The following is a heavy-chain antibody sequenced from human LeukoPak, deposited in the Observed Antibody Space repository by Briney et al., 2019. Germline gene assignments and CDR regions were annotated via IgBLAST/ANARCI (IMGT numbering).Heavy chain of an antibody. CDR2: IYSGGST. D-gene: IGHD3-9*01. CDR3: ARGSDILTGYPFDY. CDR1: GFTVSRNY. Sequence: GGSLRLSCAASGFTVSRNYMNWVRQAPGKGLEWVSVIYSGGSTYYADSVKGRFTISRDDSKKTVYLQMNSLRAEDTAVYYCARGSDILTGYPFDYWGQGTLVTVSS. V-gene: IGHV3-66*01. J-gene: IGHJ4*02.